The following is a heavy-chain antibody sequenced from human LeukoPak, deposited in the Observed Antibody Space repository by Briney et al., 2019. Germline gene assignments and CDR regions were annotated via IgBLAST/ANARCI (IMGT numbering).Heavy chain of an antibody. J-gene: IGHJ4*02. CDR1: GFIFSNYI. Sequence: GGSLRLSCAASGFIFSNYITNWVRQAPGKGLEWVSSISRSNGSSSYIYYADSVKGRFTISRDNAKNSVYLQMNSLRPEDTAVYYCAREFADWGQGTLVTVSS. CDR3: AREFAD. CDR2: ISRSNGSSSYI. D-gene: IGHD3-10*01. V-gene: IGHV3-21*01.